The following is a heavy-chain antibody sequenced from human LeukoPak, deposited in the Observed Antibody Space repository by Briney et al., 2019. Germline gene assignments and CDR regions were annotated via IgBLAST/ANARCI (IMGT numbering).Heavy chain of an antibody. CDR2: INHSGST. CDR1: GGSFSGYY. D-gene: IGHD5-18*01. J-gene: IGHJ4*02. CDR3: ASIPSGVGYSYGLDY. V-gene: IGHV4-34*01. Sequence: SETLSLTCAVYGGSFSGYYWSWIRQPPGKGLEWIGEINHSGSTNYNPSLKSRVTISVDTSKNQFSLKLSSVTAEDTAVYYCASIPSGVGYSYGLDYWGQGTLVTVSS.